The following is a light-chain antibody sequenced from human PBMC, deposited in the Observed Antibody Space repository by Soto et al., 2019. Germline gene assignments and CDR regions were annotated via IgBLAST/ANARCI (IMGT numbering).Light chain of an antibody. CDR2: EVS. J-gene: IGLJ3*02. Sequence: QSALTQPASVSGSPGQSITISCTGTGSDIGGYNYVSWYQQHPGKAPKVIIYEVSNRPSGVSSRFSGSKSGDTASLTISGLQPEDEADYFCSSYSISSPLVVFGGGTKLTVL. V-gene: IGLV2-14*01. CDR1: GSDIGGYNY. CDR3: SSYSISSPLVV.